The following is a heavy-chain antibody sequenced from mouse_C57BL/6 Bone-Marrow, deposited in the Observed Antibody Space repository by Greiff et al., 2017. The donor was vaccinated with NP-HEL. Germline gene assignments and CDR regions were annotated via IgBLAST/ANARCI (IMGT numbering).Heavy chain of an antibody. CDR2: IDPSDSYT. Sequence: LQQPGAELVKPGASVKLSCKASGYTFTSYWMQWVKQRPGQGLEWIGEIDPSDSYTNYNQKFKGKATLTVDTSSSTAYMQLSSLTSEDSAVYYCARDDYGTKSYWYFDVWGTGTTVTVSS. J-gene: IGHJ1*03. V-gene: IGHV1-50*01. CDR3: ARDDYGTKSYWYFDV. D-gene: IGHD1-1*01. CDR1: GYTFTSYW.